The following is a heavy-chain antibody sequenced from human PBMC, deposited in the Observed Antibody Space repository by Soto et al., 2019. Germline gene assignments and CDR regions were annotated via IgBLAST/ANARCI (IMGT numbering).Heavy chain of an antibody. CDR1: GFTFSNYA. Sequence: PGGSLRLSCAASGFTFSNYAMSWVRQAPGKGLEWVSGLSGDGDNTNYADSVKGRFTISRDNSKKTLYLQMNSLRAEDTAVYYCAKGFYNSGSYDYWGQGTLVTVSS. CDR3: AKGFYNSGSYDY. V-gene: IGHV3-23*01. J-gene: IGHJ4*02. D-gene: IGHD1-26*01. CDR2: LSGDGDNT.